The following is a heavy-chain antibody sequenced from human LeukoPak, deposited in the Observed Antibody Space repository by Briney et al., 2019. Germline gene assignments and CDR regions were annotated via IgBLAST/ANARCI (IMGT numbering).Heavy chain of an antibody. V-gene: IGHV1-2*02. CDR2: INPNSGGT. CDR1: GYTFTSYY. J-gene: IGHJ4*02. CDR3: ARDAAEYYYDA. Sequence: ASVKVSCKASGYTFTSYYMHWVRQAPGQGLEWLGWINPNSGGTNYAQKFQGRVTMTRDTSISTGYMDLSSLRSDDTAVYYCARDAAEYYYDAWGQGTLVTVSS. D-gene: IGHD6-6*01.